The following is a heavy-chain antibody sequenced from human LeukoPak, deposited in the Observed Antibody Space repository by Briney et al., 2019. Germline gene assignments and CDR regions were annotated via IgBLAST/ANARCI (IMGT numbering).Heavy chain of an antibody. CDR1: GFTFSSYS. CDR3: AREINGPGNYYYYGIDV. J-gene: IGHJ6*02. CDR2: ISTSSSYI. D-gene: IGHD3-10*01. Sequence: PGGSPRLSCAASGFTFSSYSMNWVRQAPGKGLEWVSSISTSSSYIYYADSVKGRFTISRDNAKNSLYLQMNSLRAEDTAVYYCAREINGPGNYYYYGIDVWGQGTTVTVSS. V-gene: IGHV3-21*01.